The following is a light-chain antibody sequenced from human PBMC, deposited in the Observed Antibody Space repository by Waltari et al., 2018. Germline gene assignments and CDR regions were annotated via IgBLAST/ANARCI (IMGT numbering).Light chain of an antibody. CDR1: ALPKQY. CDR2: KDS. V-gene: IGLV3-25*03. CDR3: QSADSSGTFVV. J-gene: IGLJ2*01. Sequence: SYELTQPPSVSVSPGQTARITCSGDALPKQYAYWYQQKPGQAPVLVIYKDSERPSGIPERFDGCSAGTTGTLTISGVQAEDEADYYCQSADSSGTFVVFGGGTKLTVL.